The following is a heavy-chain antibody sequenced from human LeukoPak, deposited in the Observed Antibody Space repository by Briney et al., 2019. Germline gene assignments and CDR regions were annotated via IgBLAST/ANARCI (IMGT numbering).Heavy chain of an antibody. CDR3: ARSYSSSWYLSGWFDP. Sequence: SETLSLTCTVSGGSISSYYWSWIRQPAGKGLEWIGRIYTSGSTNYNPSLKSRVTMSVDTSKNQFSLKLSSVTAADTAVYYCARSYSSSWYLSGWFDPWGQGTLVTVSS. V-gene: IGHV4-4*07. CDR2: IYTSGST. D-gene: IGHD6-13*01. J-gene: IGHJ5*02. CDR1: GGSISSYY.